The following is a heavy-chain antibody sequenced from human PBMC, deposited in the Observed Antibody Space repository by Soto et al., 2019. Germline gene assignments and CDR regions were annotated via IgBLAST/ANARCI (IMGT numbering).Heavy chain of an antibody. V-gene: IGHV3-30*04. Sequence: PGGSLRLSCAASRFTFSTYAMHWVRQAPGKGLEWVAVISYDGSNKYYADFVKGRFTISRDNSKNTLYLQMNSLRAEDTAVYYCASRSPALDYWGQGTLVTVSS. J-gene: IGHJ4*02. CDR2: ISYDGSNK. CDR3: ASRSPALDY. CDR1: RFTFSTYA. D-gene: IGHD2-2*01.